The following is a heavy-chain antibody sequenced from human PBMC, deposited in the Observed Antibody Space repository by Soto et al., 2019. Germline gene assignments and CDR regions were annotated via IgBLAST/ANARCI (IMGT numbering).Heavy chain of an antibody. J-gene: IGHJ4*02. CDR2: ISYDGSNK. CDR3: AKVPSSSWYYVDY. Sequence: GGSLRLSCAASGFTFSNYGMHWVRQAPGKGLEWVAVISYDGSNKYYADSVKGRFTISRDNSKNTLYLQMNSLRAEDTAVYYCAKVPSSSWYYVDYWGQGTLVTVSS. V-gene: IGHV3-30*18. CDR1: GFTFSNYG. D-gene: IGHD6-13*01.